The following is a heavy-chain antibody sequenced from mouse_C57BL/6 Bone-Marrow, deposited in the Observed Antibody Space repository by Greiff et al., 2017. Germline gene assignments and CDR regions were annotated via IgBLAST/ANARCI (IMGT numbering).Heavy chain of an antibody. J-gene: IGHJ4*01. Sequence: VQLQQPGAELVKPGASVKLSCKASGYTFTSYWMQWVKQRPGQGLEWIGEIDPSDSYTTSNQKFKGKATLTVDTSSRTAYMQLSALRSEDSAVYYCARRSISPVYYAMDYWGQGTSVTVSS. CDR3: ARRSISPVYYAMDY. CDR1: GYTFTSYW. CDR2: IDPSDSYT. V-gene: IGHV1-50*01. D-gene: IGHD1-3*01.